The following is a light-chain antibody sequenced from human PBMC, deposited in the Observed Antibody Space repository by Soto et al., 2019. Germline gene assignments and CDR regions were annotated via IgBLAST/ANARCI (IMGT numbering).Light chain of an antibody. J-gene: IGKJ4*01. Sequence: EMVLTQSPGTLSLSPGDRATLSCRASQSVRSNFLAWYQQKPGQAPRLLIYAASSRATGIPDRFSGSGSGTDFTLNISRLEPEDFAVYYCQHYDTSPPLTFGGGTRVEIK. CDR2: AAS. CDR3: QHYDTSPPLT. V-gene: IGKV3-20*01. CDR1: QSVRSNF.